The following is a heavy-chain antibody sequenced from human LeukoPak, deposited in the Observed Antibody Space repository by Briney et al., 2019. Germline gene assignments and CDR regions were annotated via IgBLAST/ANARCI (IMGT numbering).Heavy chain of an antibody. Sequence: SETLSLTCTVSGVSISSSNSYWGWIRQPPGKGLEWIGSIYYSGSTYYNPSLKSRVTISVDTSKNQFSLKLSSVTAADTAVYYCARALVVVAEKGFFDYWGQGTLVTVSS. D-gene: IGHD3-22*01. J-gene: IGHJ4*02. V-gene: IGHV4-39*01. CDR3: ARALVVVAEKGFFDY. CDR1: GVSISSSNSY. CDR2: IYYSGST.